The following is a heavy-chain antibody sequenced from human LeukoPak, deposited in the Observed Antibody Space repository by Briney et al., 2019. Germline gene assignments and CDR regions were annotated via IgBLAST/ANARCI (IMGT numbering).Heavy chain of an antibody. J-gene: IGHJ4*02. V-gene: IGHV3-23*01. CDR1: GFTFSSYG. Sequence: GGTLRLPCAASGFTFSSYGMSWVRQAPGKGLEWVSAISGSGGSTYYADSVKGRFTISRDNSKNTLYLQMNSLRAEDTAVYYCAKAFPYYYGSGSYDYWGQGALVTVSS. CDR3: AKAFPYYYGSGSYDY. CDR2: ISGSGGST. D-gene: IGHD3-10*01.